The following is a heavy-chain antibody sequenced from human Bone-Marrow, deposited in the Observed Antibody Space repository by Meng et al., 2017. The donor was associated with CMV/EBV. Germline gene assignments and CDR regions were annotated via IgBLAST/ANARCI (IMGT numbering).Heavy chain of an antibody. CDR1: GFTFSSYT. CDR3: AKDLLGITGTTVPFDY. CDR2: ISGSGGST. Sequence: GGSLRLSCAASGFTFSSYTMNWVRQAPGKGLEWVSAISGSGGSTYYADSVKGRFTISRDNSKSTLYLQMNSLRAEDTAVYYCAKDLLGITGTTVPFDYWGQGTLVTVSS. J-gene: IGHJ4*02. V-gene: IGHV3-23*01. D-gene: IGHD1-7*01.